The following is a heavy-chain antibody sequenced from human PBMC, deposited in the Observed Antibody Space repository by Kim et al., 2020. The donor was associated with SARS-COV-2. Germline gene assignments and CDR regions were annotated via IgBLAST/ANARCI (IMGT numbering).Heavy chain of an antibody. CDR2: IYYSGST. Sequence: SETLSLTCTVSGGSISSYYWSWIRQPPGKGLEWIGYIYYSGSTNYNPSLKSRVTISVDTSKNQFSLKLSSVTAADTAVYYCARTYYDFWSGYRYYYYYG. V-gene: IGHV4-59*08. D-gene: IGHD3-3*01. J-gene: IGHJ6*01. CDR1: GGSISSYY. CDR3: ARTYYDFWSGYRYYYYYG.